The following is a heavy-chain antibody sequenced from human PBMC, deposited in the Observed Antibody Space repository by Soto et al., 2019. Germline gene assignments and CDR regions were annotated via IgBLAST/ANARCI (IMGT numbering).Heavy chain of an antibody. CDR2: IIPIFGTA. CDR1: GGTFSSYA. CDR3: ARDSPYYYDTSGYLESPTLDVFDI. Sequence: SVKVSCKASGGTFSSYAISWVRQAPGQGLEWMGGIIPIFGTAIYAQKFQGRVTITADEPTSTAYMGLSSLRSEDTAVYYCARDSPYYYDTSGYLESPTLDVFDIWGQGTMVTVSS. D-gene: IGHD3-22*01. J-gene: IGHJ3*02. V-gene: IGHV1-69*13.